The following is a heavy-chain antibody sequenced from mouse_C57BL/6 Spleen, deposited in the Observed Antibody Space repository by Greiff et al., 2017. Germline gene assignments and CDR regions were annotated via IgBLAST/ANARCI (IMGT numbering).Heavy chain of an antibody. CDR3: ARAPAYYGSSPYYFDY. V-gene: IGHV5-4*03. CDR2: ISDGGSYT. CDR1: GFTFSSYA. Sequence: EVKLMESGGGLVKPGGSLKLSCAASGFTFSSYAMSWVRQTPKKRLEWVATISDGGSYTYYPDNVKGRFTISRDNAKNNLYLQMSHLKSEDTAMYYCARAPAYYGSSPYYFDYWGQGTTLTVSS. J-gene: IGHJ2*01. D-gene: IGHD1-1*01.